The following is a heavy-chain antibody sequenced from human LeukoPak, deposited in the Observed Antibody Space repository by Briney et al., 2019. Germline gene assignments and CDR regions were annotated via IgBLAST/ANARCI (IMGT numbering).Heavy chain of an antibody. CDR2: IYSDGST. J-gene: IGHJ4*02. D-gene: IGHD2-15*01. CDR3: ARGYCSRGSCYLYHY. V-gene: IGHV3-66*01. CDR1: GFTVSSNY. Sequence: QPGGSLRLSCAASGFTVSSNYMSWVRQGPGQGMEWVSVIYSDGSTYYAYSVKVRFTISRDNSKNTLYLQMNSLRAEDTGVYYCARGYCSRGSCYLYHYWGQGTLVTVPS.